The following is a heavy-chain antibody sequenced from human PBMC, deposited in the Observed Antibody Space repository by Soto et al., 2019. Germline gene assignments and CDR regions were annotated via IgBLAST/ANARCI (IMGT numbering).Heavy chain of an antibody. CDR2: ISGSGGST. D-gene: IGHD3-22*01. CDR1: GFTFSSYA. CDR3: AKNTMMEYFQH. J-gene: IGHJ1*01. Sequence: GGSLRLSCAASGFTFSSYAMSWVRQAPGKGLEWVSAISGSGGSTYYADSVKGRFTISRDNSKNTLYLQMNSLIAEDTAVYYCAKNTMMEYFQHWGQGTLVTVSS. V-gene: IGHV3-23*01.